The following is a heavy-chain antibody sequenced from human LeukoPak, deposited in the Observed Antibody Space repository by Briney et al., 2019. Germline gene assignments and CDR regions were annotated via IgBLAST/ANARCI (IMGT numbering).Heavy chain of an antibody. V-gene: IGHV3-30*02. J-gene: IGHJ4*02. CDR1: GFTLSTYG. Sequence: GRSLRPSCTAAGFTLSTYGMHWVRQAQGKGLEWVTFIRHDGSATYYADSVKGRFTSSRDNSKSTVYLEVNSLRPEDTAVYYCARLMVGQAGVGATHLDYWGQGTLLSVSS. D-gene: IGHD1-26*01. CDR2: IRHDGSAT. CDR3: ARLMVGQAGVGATHLDY.